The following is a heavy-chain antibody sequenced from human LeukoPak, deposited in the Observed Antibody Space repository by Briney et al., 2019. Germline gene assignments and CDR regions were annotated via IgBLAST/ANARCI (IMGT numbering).Heavy chain of an antibody. V-gene: IGHV3-30*03. D-gene: IGHD3-22*01. CDR1: GFTFSRHG. CDR2: ISNDGSRK. Sequence: PGRSLRLSCAPSGFTFSRHGMHWVRQAPGKGLEWVAIISNDGSRKYYAHSVEGRFTISRDNSKNTLYLQMDSLRAEDTAVYYCARDSDHYDTRTFDYWGQGTLVTVSS. J-gene: IGHJ4*02. CDR3: ARDSDHYDTRTFDY.